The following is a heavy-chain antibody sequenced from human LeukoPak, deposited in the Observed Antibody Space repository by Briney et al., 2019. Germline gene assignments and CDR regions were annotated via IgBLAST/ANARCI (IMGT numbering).Heavy chain of an antibody. Sequence: ASVKVSCKASGGTFSSYAISWVRQAPGQGLEWMGGIIPIFGTANYAQKFQGRVTITADESTSTAYMELSSLRSEDTAVYYCARTLRYFDRLLRPSYGMDVWGQGTTVTVSS. CDR3: ARTLRYFDRLLRPSYGMDV. CDR2: IIPIFGTA. D-gene: IGHD3-9*01. CDR1: GGTFSSYA. J-gene: IGHJ6*02. V-gene: IGHV1-69*13.